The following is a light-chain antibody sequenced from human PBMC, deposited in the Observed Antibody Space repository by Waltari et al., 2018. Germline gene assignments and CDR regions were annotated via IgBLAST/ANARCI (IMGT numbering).Light chain of an antibody. CDR1: QSIANN. CDR2: GAS. J-gene: IGKJ2*01. V-gene: IGKV3-15*01. CDR3: QQYNNWPPVYT. Sequence: EIVMTQSPATLSVSPGESATLPCRASQSIANNLAWYQQKPGQAPRLLIYGASTRATGLPVRFSGSVSGTEFTLTISSLQSEDFALYYCQQYNNWPPVYTFGQGTKLEIK.